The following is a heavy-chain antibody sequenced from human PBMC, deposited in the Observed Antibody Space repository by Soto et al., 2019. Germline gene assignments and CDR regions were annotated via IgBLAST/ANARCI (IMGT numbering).Heavy chain of an antibody. V-gene: IGHV3-74*01. CDR2: IDGVGAGT. J-gene: IGHJ4*02. Sequence: XGSLRLSCAASGFTFTNYWMHWVRQVPGKGLVWVSLIDGVGAGTSYSDSVRGRFTISRDNAENMLYLQMNSLRAEDTAVYYCTTVFEDWGQGTLVTVSS. CDR1: GFTFTNYW. CDR3: TTVFED.